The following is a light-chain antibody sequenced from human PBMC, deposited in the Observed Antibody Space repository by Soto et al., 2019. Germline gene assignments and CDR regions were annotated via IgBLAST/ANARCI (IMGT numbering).Light chain of an antibody. Sequence: QSVLTQPASVSRSPGQSIPISCTGTSSDVGGYNYVSWYQQHPGKAPKLMIYDVSNRPSGVSNRFSGSKSGNTASLTISGLQAEDEADYYCSSYTSSSTLGVVGTGTKVTVL. CDR2: DVS. CDR3: SSYTSSSTLGV. J-gene: IGLJ1*01. V-gene: IGLV2-14*01. CDR1: SSDVGGYNY.